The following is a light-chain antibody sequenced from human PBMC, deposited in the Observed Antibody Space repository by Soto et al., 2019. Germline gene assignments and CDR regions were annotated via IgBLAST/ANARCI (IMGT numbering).Light chain of an antibody. V-gene: IGKV3-20*01. CDR3: QLYGSSPLT. J-gene: IGKJ4*01. CDR2: GAS. CDR1: QSVSSSS. Sequence: IMLTQSPSTLSLKPGERVTLSCRASQSVSSSSLAWYQQRPGQAPRLLIYGASSRATGIPDRFSGSGSGTDFTLTISRLEPEDFAVYYCQLYGSSPLTFGGGSIVDI.